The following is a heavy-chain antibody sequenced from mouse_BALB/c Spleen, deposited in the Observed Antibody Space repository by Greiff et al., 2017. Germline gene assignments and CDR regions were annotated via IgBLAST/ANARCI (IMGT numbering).Heavy chain of an antibody. CDR2: IYPGNSDT. CDR1: GYTFTSYW. D-gene: IGHD2-1*01. J-gene: IGHJ4*01. CDR3: TRILYGNSLYAMDY. Sequence: EVQLVESGTVLARPGASVKMSCKASGYTFTSYWMHWVKQRPGQGLEWIGAIYPGNSDTSYNQKFKGKAKLTAVTSTSTAYMELSSLTNEDSAVYYCTRILYGNSLYAMDYWGQGTSVTVSS. V-gene: IGHV1-5*01.